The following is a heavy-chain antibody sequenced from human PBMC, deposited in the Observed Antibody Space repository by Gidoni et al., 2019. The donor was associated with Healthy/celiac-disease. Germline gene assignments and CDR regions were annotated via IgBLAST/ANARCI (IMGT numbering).Heavy chain of an antibody. D-gene: IGHD5-18*01. J-gene: IGHJ4*02. V-gene: IGHV1-18*01. CDR3: ARDPAGYSLGGRRLDY. CDR2: ISAYNGNT. Sequence: QDQLAQSGAEGKKPGDSVKVPCKASGYTFTITGIRWVRQAPGQGLEWMGWISAYNGNTNDAQKLQGSVTMTTDTSTSTAYMELRRLRSDATAVYYCARDPAGYSLGGRRLDYWGQGTLVTVSS. CDR1: GYTFTITG.